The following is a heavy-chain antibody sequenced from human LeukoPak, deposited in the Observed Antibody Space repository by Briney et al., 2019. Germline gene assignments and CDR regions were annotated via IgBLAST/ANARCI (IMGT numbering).Heavy chain of an antibody. CDR3: ARGSAGITMVRGVIFPHDERTFDY. D-gene: IGHD3-10*01. CDR1: GYTFTSYD. V-gene: IGHV1-8*01. J-gene: IGHJ4*02. Sequence: ASVRVSCKASGYTFTSYDINWVRQATGQGLEWMGWMNPNSGNTGYAQKFQGRVTMTRNTSISTAYMELSSLRSEDTAVYYCARGSAGITMVRGVIFPHDERTFDYWGQGTLVTVSS. CDR2: MNPNSGNT.